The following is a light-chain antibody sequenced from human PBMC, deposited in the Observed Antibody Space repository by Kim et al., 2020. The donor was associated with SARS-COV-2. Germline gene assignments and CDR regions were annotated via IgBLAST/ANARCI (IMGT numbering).Light chain of an antibody. CDR1: NIGSKN. CDR3: QVWDSSTVV. Sequence: SGALGQTARITCGGNNIGSKNVNWYQQKPGQAPVLVIYRDSNRPSRIPERFSGSNSGNTATLTISRAQAGDEADYYCQVWDSSTVVFGGGTQLTV. J-gene: IGLJ2*01. V-gene: IGLV3-9*01. CDR2: RDS.